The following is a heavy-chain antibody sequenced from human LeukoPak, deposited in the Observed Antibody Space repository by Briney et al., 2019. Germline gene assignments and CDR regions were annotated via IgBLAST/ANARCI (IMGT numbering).Heavy chain of an antibody. V-gene: IGHV3-9*01. J-gene: IGHJ4*02. CDR1: GFTFDDYA. CDR3: AKASSYDFWSGYYGNDY. D-gene: IGHD3-3*01. Sequence: GRSLRLSCAASGFTFDDYAMHWVRQAPGKGLEWVSGISWNSGSIGYADSVKGRFTISRDNAKNSLYLQMNSLRAEDTALYYCAKASSYDFWSGYYGNDYWGQGTLVTVSS. CDR2: ISWNSGSI.